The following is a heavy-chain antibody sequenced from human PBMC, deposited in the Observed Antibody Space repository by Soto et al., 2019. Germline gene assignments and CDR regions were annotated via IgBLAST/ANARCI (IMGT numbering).Heavy chain of an antibody. J-gene: IGHJ6*02. Sequence: ASVKVSCKASGYTFTSYAMHWVRQAPGQRLEWMGWINAGNGNTKYSQKFQGRVTITRDTSASTAYMELGSLRSEDTAVYYCARVVVVPAAIQGDYYYGMDVWGQGTTVTVSS. V-gene: IGHV1-3*01. CDR3: ARVVVVPAAIQGDYYYGMDV. CDR1: GYTFTSYA. D-gene: IGHD2-2*02. CDR2: INAGNGNT.